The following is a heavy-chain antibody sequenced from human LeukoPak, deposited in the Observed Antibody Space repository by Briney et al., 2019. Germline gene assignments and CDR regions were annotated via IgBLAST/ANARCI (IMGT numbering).Heavy chain of an antibody. D-gene: IGHD2-2*01. V-gene: IGHV3-74*01. J-gene: IGHJ3*02. CDR3: ARGQPGHAFDI. CDR2: IYSDGSFT. Sequence: GGSLRLSFTAPGFTFRTSGRHWVRQGPGKGLVWVSLIYSDGSFTSYADSVKGRFTISRDNAKNTVYLQMNSLRAEDTAVYYCARGQPGHAFDIWGQGTMVTVSS. CDR1: GFTFRTSG.